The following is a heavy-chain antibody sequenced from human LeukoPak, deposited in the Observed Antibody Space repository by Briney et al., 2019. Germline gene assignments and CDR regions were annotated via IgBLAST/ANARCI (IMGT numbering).Heavy chain of an antibody. CDR1: GGSISSGDYY. V-gene: IGHV4-30-4*08. CDR3: ASTINNDYGDYGRFDY. CDR2: IYYSGST. J-gene: IGHJ4*02. D-gene: IGHD4-17*01. Sequence: SQTLSLTCTVSGGSISSGDYYWSWTRQPPGKGLEWIGYIYYSGSTYYNPSLKSRVTISVDTSKNQFSLKLSSVTAADTAVYYCASTINNDYGDYGRFDYWGQGTLVTVSS.